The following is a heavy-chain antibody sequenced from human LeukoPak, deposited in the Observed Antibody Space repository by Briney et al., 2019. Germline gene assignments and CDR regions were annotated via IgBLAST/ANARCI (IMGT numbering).Heavy chain of an antibody. Sequence: GASVKVSCKASGYTFTGYYMHWVRQAPGQGLEWMGWINPNSGGTNYAQKFQGRVTMTRDTSISTAYMELSRLRSDDTAVYYCARALYYRRNWFDPWGQGTLVTVSS. J-gene: IGHJ5*02. CDR3: ARALYYRRNWFDP. V-gene: IGHV1-2*02. CDR2: INPNSGGT. D-gene: IGHD1-14*01. CDR1: GYTFTGYY.